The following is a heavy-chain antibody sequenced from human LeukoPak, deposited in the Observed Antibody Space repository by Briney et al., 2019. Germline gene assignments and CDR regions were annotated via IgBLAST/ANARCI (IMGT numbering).Heavy chain of an antibody. CDR1: GYTFTSYG. D-gene: IGHD3-3*01. CDR2: ISAYNGNT. J-gene: IGHJ6*03. Sequence: ASVKVSCKASGYTFTSYGISWVRQAPGQGLEGMGWISAYNGNTNYAQKLQGRVTMTTDTSTSTAYMELRSLRSDDTAVYYCAREKASYYDFWSGYYNYYYYYMDVWGKGTTVTVSS. CDR3: AREKASYYDFWSGYYNYYYYYMDV. V-gene: IGHV1-18*01.